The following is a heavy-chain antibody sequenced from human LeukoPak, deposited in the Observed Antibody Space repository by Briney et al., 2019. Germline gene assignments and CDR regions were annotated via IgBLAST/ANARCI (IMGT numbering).Heavy chain of an antibody. CDR2: IYSDGST. J-gene: IGHJ5*01. CDR1: DFSVKTNY. V-gene: IGHV3-53*01. CDR3: ARWMNRVFDS. Sequence: GGSLRLPCAASDFSVKTNYMHWVRQAPGKGLEWVSVIYSDGSTYYADSVKGRFAISRDNSKNTLYLEMNTLRVEDTAVYYCARWMNRVFDSWGQGTLVTVSS. D-gene: IGHD2-2*03.